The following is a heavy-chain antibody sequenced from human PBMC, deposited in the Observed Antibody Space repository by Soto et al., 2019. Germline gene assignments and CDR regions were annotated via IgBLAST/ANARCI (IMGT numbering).Heavy chain of an antibody. CDR2: IWYDGRNT. V-gene: IGHV3-33*01. CDR3: ARTAYYYDSSGYYFDC. D-gene: IGHD3-22*01. J-gene: IGHJ4*02. CDR1: GFTFSSYG. Sequence: ESGGGVVQPGRSLRLSCAASGFTFSSYGMHWVRQAPGKGLEWVAVIWYDGRNTYYADSVKGRFTISRDNSKNTLYLQMNSLRAEDTAVYYCARTAYYYDSSGYYFDCWGQGTLATVSS.